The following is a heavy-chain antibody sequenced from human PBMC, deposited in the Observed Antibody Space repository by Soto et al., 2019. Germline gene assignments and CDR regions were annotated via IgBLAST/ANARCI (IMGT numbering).Heavy chain of an antibody. D-gene: IGHD2-15*01. Sequence: GASVKVSCKASGYTFTSYDINWVRQAPGQGLEWMGGIIPIFGTANYAQKFQGRVTITADESTSTVYMELSSLRSEDTAVYYCANRYCSGGSCYWFDPWGQGTLVTVSS. CDR2: IIPIFGTA. V-gene: IGHV1-69*13. CDR1: GYTFTSYD. J-gene: IGHJ5*02. CDR3: ANRYCSGGSCYWFDP.